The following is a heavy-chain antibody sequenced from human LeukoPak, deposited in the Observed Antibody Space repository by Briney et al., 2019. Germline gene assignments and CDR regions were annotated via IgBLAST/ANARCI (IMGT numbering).Heavy chain of an antibody. D-gene: IGHD6-13*01. V-gene: IGHV4-34*01. CDR2: INHSGST. CDR1: GGSFSGYY. J-gene: IGHJ4*02. CDR3: ARGGQQQLPFDY. Sequence: PSETLSLTCAVYGGSFSGYYWSWIRQPPGKVLEWIGEINHSGSTNYNPSLKSRVTISVDTSKNQFSLKLSSVTAADTAVYYCARGGQQQLPFDYWGQGTLVTVSS.